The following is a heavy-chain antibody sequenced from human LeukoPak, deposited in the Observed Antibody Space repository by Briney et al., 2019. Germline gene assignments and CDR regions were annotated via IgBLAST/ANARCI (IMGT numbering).Heavy chain of an antibody. CDR1: GGSISSGASD. V-gene: IGHV4-31*03. CDR3: ARIMDLDFWSGYSYYMDV. J-gene: IGHJ6*03. CDR2: INHSGST. D-gene: IGHD3-3*01. Sequence: PSQTLSLTCTVSGGSISSGASDWGWIRQHPKRGLEWVGYINHSGSTYYNPSLGSRVTMSVDTSKNQFSLKLSSVTAADTAVYYCARIMDLDFWSGYSYYMDVWGKGTTVTVSS.